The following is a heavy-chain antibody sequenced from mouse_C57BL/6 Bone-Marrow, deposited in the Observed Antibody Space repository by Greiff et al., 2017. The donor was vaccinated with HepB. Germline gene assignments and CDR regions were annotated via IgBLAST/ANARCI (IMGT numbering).Heavy chain of an antibody. D-gene: IGHD1-1*01. J-gene: IGHJ4*01. CDR2: ISSGGDYI. CDR1: GFTFSSYA. CDR3: TRDPLSSGYAMDY. V-gene: IGHV5-9-1*02. Sequence: EVQLQQSGEGLVKPGGSLKLSCAASGFTFSSYAMSWVRQTPEKRLEWVAYISSGGDYIYYADTVKGRFTISRDNARNTLYLQMSSLKSEDTAMYYCTRDPLSSGYAMDYWGQGTSVTVSS.